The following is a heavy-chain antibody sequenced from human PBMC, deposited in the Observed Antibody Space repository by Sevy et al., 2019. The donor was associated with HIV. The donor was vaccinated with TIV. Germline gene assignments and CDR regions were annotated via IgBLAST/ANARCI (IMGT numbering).Heavy chain of an antibody. V-gene: IGHV3-30*04. CDR3: ARDHCTDGACFRSGYFDY. Sequence: GGSLRLSCAASGFTFADHAFHWVRQAPGKGLEWVAIISFDGRNKRVAESVKGRFTMSRDDSKSTVYLQMTSLRPEDAAVYYCARDHCTDGACFRSGYFDYWGQGTLVTVSS. CDR1: GFTFADHA. D-gene: IGHD2-8*01. CDR2: ISFDGRNK. J-gene: IGHJ4*02.